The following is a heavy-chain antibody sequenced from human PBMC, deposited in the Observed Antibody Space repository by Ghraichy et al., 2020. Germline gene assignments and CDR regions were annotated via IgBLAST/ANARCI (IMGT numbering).Heavy chain of an antibody. D-gene: IGHD3-10*01. Sequence: GGSLRLSCAASGFTFSSYWMHWVRQAPGKGLVWVSRINSDGSSTSYADSVKGRFTISRDNAKNTLYLQMNSLRAEDTAVYDCERVRDRGLAPDYWGQGTLVTVSS. CDR3: ERVRDRGLAPDY. CDR2: INSDGSST. J-gene: IGHJ4*02. CDR1: GFTFSSYW. V-gene: IGHV3-74*01.